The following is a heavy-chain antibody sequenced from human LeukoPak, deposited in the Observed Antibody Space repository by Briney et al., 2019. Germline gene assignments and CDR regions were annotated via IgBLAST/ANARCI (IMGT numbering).Heavy chain of an antibody. D-gene: IGHD4-17*01. CDR3: ATDYGDTSGFDY. V-gene: IGHV4-34*01. CDR2: INHSGST. J-gene: IGHJ4*02. Sequence: PSETLSLTCAVYGGSFSGYYWSWIRQPPGKGLEWVGEINHSGSTNYNPSLKSRVTISVDTSKNQFSLKLSSVTAADTAVYYCATDYGDTSGFDYWGQGTLVTVSS. CDR1: GGSFSGYY.